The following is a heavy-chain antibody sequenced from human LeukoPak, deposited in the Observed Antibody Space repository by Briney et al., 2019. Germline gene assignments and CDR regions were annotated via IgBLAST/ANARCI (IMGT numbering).Heavy chain of an antibody. J-gene: IGHJ4*02. Sequence: GASVKVSCKASGYTFTSYAMHWVRQAPGQRLEWMGWINAGNGNTKYSQKFQGRVTITRDPSASTAYMELSSLRSEDTAVYYCARADIVVVPAPGDYWGQGTLVTVSS. D-gene: IGHD2-2*01. CDR1: GYTFTSYA. CDR2: INAGNGNT. V-gene: IGHV1-3*01. CDR3: ARADIVVVPAPGDY.